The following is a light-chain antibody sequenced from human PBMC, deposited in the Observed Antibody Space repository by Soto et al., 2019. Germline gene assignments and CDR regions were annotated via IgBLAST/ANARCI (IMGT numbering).Light chain of an antibody. V-gene: IGKV3-20*01. CDR3: QQYGSVLT. J-gene: IGKJ4*01. CDR1: QSVSSSY. Sequence: EIVLTQSPGTLSLSPGERATLSCRASQSVSSSYLAWYQQKPGQAPRLLIYGASSRATGIPDRFSGSGSGTDFTLTISRLEPEDFALYYCQQYGSVLTFGGGTKVDIK. CDR2: GAS.